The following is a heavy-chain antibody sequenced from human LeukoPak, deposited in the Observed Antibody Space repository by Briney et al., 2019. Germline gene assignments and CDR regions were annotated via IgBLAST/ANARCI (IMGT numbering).Heavy chain of an antibody. J-gene: IGHJ4*02. Sequence: GGSLRLSCAASGFTFDDNAMHWVRQAPGKGLEWVSLISGNGGSTYYADSVKGRFTISRDNSKNSLYLQMNRLRTEDTALYYCAKSGGYSYGYDFDYWGQGTLVTVSS. CDR1: GFTFDDNA. CDR3: AKSGGYSYGYDFDY. D-gene: IGHD5-18*01. V-gene: IGHV3-43*02. CDR2: ISGNGGST.